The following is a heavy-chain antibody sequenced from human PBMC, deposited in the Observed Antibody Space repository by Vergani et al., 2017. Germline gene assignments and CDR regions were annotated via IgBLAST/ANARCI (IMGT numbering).Heavy chain of an antibody. V-gene: IGHV1-69*01. CDR3: ARDQGPGDLDAFDI. D-gene: IGHD3-10*01. CDR1: GGTFSSYA. Sequence: QVQLAQSGAEVKKPGASVKVSCKASGGTFSSYAISWVRQAPGQGLEWMGGIIPIFGTANYAQKFQGRVTITADESTSTAYMELSSLRSEDTAVYYCARDQGPGDLDAFDIWGQGTMVTVSS. J-gene: IGHJ3*02. CDR2: IIPIFGTA.